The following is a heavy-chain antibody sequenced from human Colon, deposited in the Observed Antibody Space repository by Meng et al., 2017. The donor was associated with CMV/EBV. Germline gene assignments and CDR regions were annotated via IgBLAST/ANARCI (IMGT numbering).Heavy chain of an antibody. CDR2: IIGNGGGT. D-gene: IGHD3-3*01. CDR1: GFAFSSYA. Sequence: GGSLRLSCAASGFAFSSYAMTWVRQPPGKGLEWVSRIIGNGGGTNYADSVKGRFTISRDNSKNTLYLQMNSLTAEDTAVYYCAKHVPFLEWFILDDWGQGTLVTVSS. V-gene: IGHV3-23*01. CDR3: AKHVPFLEWFILDD. J-gene: IGHJ4*02.